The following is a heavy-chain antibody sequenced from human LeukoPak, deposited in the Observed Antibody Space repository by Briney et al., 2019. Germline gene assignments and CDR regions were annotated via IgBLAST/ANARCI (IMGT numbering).Heavy chain of an antibody. CDR3: AGKTYSSGWTFDY. Sequence: GGSLRLSCAASGFTVSSNYMSWVRQAPGKGLEWVSVIYGGGSTYYAYSVKGRFTISRDNSKNTLYLQMNSLRAEDTAVYYCAGKTYSSGWTFDYWGQGTLVTVSS. J-gene: IGHJ4*02. CDR2: IYGGGST. V-gene: IGHV3-53*01. CDR1: GFTVSSNY. D-gene: IGHD6-19*01.